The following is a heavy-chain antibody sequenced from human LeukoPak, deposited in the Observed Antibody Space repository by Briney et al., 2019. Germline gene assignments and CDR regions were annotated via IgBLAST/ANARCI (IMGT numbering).Heavy chain of an antibody. CDR3: ATARPTGETHSDAWYYFDY. J-gene: IGHJ4*02. D-gene: IGHD1-26*01. CDR1: GFTFNNYA. Sequence: PGGSLRLSCAVSGFTFNNYAMTWVRQAPGKGLEWVSMISGSGDRTNYADSVKGRFIISRDNSKSTLHLQMNSLRADDTAVYHCATARPTGETHSDAWYYFDYWGQGTLVTVSS. CDR2: ISGSGDRT. V-gene: IGHV3-23*01.